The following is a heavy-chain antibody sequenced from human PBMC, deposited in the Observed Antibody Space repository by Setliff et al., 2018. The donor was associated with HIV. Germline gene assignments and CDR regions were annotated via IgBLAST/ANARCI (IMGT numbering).Heavy chain of an antibody. CDR3: VKDRTYMAFDI. Sequence: SETLSLTCSVSGGSFSGYYWSWIRQPPGKGLEWIGYIYIYNSGSTNYNPSLTSRVTISADTSRNQFSLKLTSVTAADTAVYYCVKDRTYMAFDIWGQGTMVTVSS. CDR2: IYIYNSGST. D-gene: IGHD1-20*01. V-gene: IGHV4-59*01. CDR1: GGSFSGYY. J-gene: IGHJ3*02.